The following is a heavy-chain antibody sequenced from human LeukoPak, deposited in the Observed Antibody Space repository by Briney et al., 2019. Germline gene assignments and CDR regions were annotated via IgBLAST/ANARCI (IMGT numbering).Heavy chain of an antibody. CDR1: GGSISSYY. D-gene: IGHD3-16*02. Sequence: PSETLSLTCTVSGGSISSYYWSWIRQPPGKGLEWIGYIYYSGSTDYNPSLKSRVTISVDTSKNQFSLKLSSVTAADTAVYYCASYRGYYYGMDVWGQGTTVTVSS. V-gene: IGHV4-59*08. CDR2: IYYSGST. CDR3: ASYRGYYYGMDV. J-gene: IGHJ6*02.